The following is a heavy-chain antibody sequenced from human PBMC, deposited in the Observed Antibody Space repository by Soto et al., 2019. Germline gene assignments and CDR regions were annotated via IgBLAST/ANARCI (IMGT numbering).Heavy chain of an antibody. CDR1: GGTFRNHV. J-gene: IGHJ4*02. CDR2: IIPIIGTP. D-gene: IGHD3-10*01. Sequence: SVKVSCKASGGTFRNHVFNWVRQAPGQGLEWMGGIIPIIGTPNYAQKFQGRVTITADASTNTVYLEVSSLRSQDTAVYYCARDLEFRDGNISHLDYWGQGTLGTVSS. V-gene: IGHV1-69*13. CDR3: ARDLEFRDGNISHLDY.